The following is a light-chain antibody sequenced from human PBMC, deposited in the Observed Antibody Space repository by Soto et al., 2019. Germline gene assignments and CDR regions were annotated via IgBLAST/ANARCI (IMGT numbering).Light chain of an antibody. CDR3: LQDYSYPRT. V-gene: IGKV1-6*01. Sequence: AIQMTQSPSSLSASVGDRVTITCRASQGIRNDLGWYQQRPGKAPRLLIFAASNLQSGVPSRFSGSGSGTDFSLTITSLQPEDFATYYCLQDYSYPRTFGQGTKVEIK. CDR1: QGIRND. J-gene: IGKJ1*01. CDR2: AAS.